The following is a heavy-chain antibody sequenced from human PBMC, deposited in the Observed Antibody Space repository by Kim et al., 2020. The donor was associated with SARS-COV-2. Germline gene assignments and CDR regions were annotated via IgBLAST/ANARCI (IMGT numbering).Heavy chain of an antibody. CDR1: GFTFDDYA. J-gene: IGHJ4*01. V-gene: IGHV3-9*01. CDR3: AIDKYDSRGYRSDCFDY. Sequence: GGSLRLSCAASGFTFDDYALHWVRQAPGKGLEWVSGISRSCGSIGYVDSVKGRFTISRDNAKNSLYLQMISLRAEDTALYYCAIDKYDSRGYRSDCFDY. CDR2: ISRSCGSI. D-gene: IGHD3-22*01.